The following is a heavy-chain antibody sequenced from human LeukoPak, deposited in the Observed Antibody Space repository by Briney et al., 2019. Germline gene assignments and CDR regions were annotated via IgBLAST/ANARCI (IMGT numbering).Heavy chain of an antibody. V-gene: IGHV1-18*01. D-gene: IGHD1-1*01. CDR2: ISAYNGNT. Sequence: GASVKVSCKASGYTFSNFGITWVRQAPGQGLECMGWISAYNGNTKYTQIFQGRVTMTTDTSTSTAYMELRSLRSDDTAVYYCARDGKDREENWFDPWGQGTLVTVSS. J-gene: IGHJ5*02. CDR3: ARDGKDREENWFDP. CDR1: GYTFSNFG.